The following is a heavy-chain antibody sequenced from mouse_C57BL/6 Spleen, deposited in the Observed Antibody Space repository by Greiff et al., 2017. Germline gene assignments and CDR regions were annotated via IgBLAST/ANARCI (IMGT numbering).Heavy chain of an antibody. CDR3: ARERGPYDRGFAY. V-gene: IGHV1-54*01. CDR1: GYAFTNYL. J-gene: IGHJ3*01. D-gene: IGHD2-12*01. Sequence: VQLQQSGAELVRPGTSVKVSCKASGYAFTNYLIEWVKQRPGQGLEWIGVINPGSGGTNYNEKFKGKATLTADKSSSTAYMQLSSLTSEASAVYFCARERGPYDRGFAYWGQGTLVTVSA. CDR2: INPGSGGT.